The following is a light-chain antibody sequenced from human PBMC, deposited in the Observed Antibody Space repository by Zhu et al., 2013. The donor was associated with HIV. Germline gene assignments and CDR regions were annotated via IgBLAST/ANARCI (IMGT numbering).Light chain of an antibody. J-gene: IGKJ3*01. Sequence: EIVLTQSPGTLSLSPGERATLSCRASQSVNNNYLTWYQQKPGQAPRVLIYGASRRATGIPDRFSGSGSGTDFTLTISRLEPEDFAVYYCQQYASSPRTFGPGTKVDV. CDR1: QSVNNNY. CDR3: QQYASSPRT. CDR2: GAS. V-gene: IGKV3-20*01.